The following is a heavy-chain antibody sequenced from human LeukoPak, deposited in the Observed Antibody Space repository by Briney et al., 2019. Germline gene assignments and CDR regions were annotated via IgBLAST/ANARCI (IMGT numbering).Heavy chain of an antibody. J-gene: IGHJ4*02. CDR3: AKDSSGYYDNFDY. Sequence: PGGSLRLSCAASGFTFSSYGMHWVRQAPGKGLEWVAVISYDGSNKYYADPVKGRFTISRDNSKNTLYLQMNSLRAEDTAVYYCAKDSSGYYDNFDYWGQGTLVTVSS. CDR2: ISYDGSNK. V-gene: IGHV3-30*18. D-gene: IGHD3-22*01. CDR1: GFTFSSYG.